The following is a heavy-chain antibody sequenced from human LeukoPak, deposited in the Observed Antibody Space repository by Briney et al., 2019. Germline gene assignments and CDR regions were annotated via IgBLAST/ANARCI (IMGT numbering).Heavy chain of an antibody. CDR2: IYGDGDT. CDR1: GFSVSSSY. D-gene: IGHD4-17*01. Sequence: GGSLRLSCAASGFSVSSSYMSWVRQAPGKGLEWVSVIYGDGDTYYAYSVKGRFTISRDNSKETLYMQMNSLRGEDTAVYYCARDQGHYGDYLFDYWGQGTLVTVSS. CDR3: ARDQGHYGDYLFDY. V-gene: IGHV3-66*02. J-gene: IGHJ4*02.